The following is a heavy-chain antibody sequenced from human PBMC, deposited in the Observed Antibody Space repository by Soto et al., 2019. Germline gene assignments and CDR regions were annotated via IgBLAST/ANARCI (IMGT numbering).Heavy chain of an antibody. CDR1: GYSFTSYW. Sequence: PGESLKISCKGSGYSFTSYWIGWVRQMPGKGLEWMGIIYPGDSDTRYSPSFQGQVTISADKSISTAYLQWSSLKASDTAMYYCARDSITMVRGTPLDYWGQGTLVTVSS. CDR2: IYPGDSDT. CDR3: ARDSITMVRGTPLDY. J-gene: IGHJ4*02. D-gene: IGHD3-10*01. V-gene: IGHV5-51*01.